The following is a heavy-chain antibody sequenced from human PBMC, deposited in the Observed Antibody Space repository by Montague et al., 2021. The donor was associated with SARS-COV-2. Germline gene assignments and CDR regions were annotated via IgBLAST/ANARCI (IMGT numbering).Heavy chain of an antibody. CDR1: GFSLSTPNVG. CDR3: AHLIRYYDIFTGIPFDY. D-gene: IGHD3-9*01. Sequence: PALVKPTQTLTLTCTFSGFSLSTPNVGVGWIRQPPGKALEWVAVIYSNDYNRYSPSLRNRLTITKDTAKNQVVLSLTYVDPVDTATYYCAHLIRYYDIFTGIPFDYWGQGSQVTVSS. CDR2: IYSNDYN. J-gene: IGHJ4*02. V-gene: IGHV2-5*01.